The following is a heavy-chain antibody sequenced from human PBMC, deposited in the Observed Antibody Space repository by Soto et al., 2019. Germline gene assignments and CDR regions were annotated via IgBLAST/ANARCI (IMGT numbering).Heavy chain of an antibody. CDR1: GGSISSFH. Sequence: SETLSLTCTVSGGSISSFHWSWIRQPPGKGLEWIGFISNSGSTNYNPSLKSRVTISLDTSKNQFSLKLSSVSAADTAVYYCARGVVGASTGFQHWGQVPLFTFST. V-gene: IGHV4-59*01. D-gene: IGHD1-26*01. J-gene: IGHJ1*01. CDR2: ISNSGST. CDR3: ARGVVGASTGFQH.